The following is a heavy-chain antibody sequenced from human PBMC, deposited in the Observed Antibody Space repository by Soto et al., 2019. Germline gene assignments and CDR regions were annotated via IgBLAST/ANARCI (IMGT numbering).Heavy chain of an antibody. CDR2: ISGSGGST. V-gene: IGHV3-23*01. D-gene: IGHD3-22*01. Sequence: GSLRLSCAASGFTFSSYAMSWVRQAPGKGLEWVSAISGSGGSTYYADSVKGRFTISRDNSKNTLYLQMNSLRAEDTAVYYCANPYYYDSSGYYSPFFDYWGQGTLVTVSS. CDR1: GFTFSSYA. CDR3: ANPYYYDSSGYYSPFFDY. J-gene: IGHJ4*02.